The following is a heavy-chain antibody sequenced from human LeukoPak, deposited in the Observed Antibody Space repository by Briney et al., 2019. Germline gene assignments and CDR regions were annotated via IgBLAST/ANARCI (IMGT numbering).Heavy chain of an antibody. Sequence: GGSLKLSCAASGFTFSGSAMHWVRQASGKGLEWVGRIRSKANSYATAYAASVKGRFTISRDDSKNTAYLQMNSLKTEDTAVYYCTRREEGSSLRQYYYYYYGMDVWGKGTTATVSS. J-gene: IGHJ6*04. CDR3: TRREEGSSLRQYYYYYYGMDV. CDR2: IRSKANSYAT. D-gene: IGHD6-13*01. V-gene: IGHV3-73*01. CDR1: GFTFSGSA.